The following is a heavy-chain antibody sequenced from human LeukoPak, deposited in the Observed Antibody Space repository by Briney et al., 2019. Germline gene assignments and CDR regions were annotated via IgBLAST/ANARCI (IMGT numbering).Heavy chain of an antibody. D-gene: IGHD3-10*01. Sequence: SGGSLRLSCAVSGFTFSTAWMTWVRQAPGKGPEWLGRIKSETDGGTTHYAAPAKGRFTISRDDSIRTVYLQMNSLKTEDTAVYYCLAGTYWGQGTLVTVSS. CDR1: GFTFSTAW. J-gene: IGHJ4*02. CDR3: LAGTY. CDR2: IKSETDGGTT. V-gene: IGHV3-15*01.